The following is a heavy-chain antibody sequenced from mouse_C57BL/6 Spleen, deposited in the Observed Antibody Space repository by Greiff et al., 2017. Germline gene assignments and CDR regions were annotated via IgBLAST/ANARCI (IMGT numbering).Heavy chain of an antibody. V-gene: IGHV5-17*01. CDR1: GFTFSDYG. CDR3: ARMPQTGTGSMDY. Sequence: EVKLVESGGGLVKPGGSLKLSCAASGFTFSDYGMHWVRQAPEKGLEWVAYISSGSSTIYYADTVKGRFTISRDNAKNTLFLQMTSLRSEDTAMYYCARMPQTGTGSMDYWGQGTSVTVSS. CDR2: ISSGSSTI. D-gene: IGHD4-1*01. J-gene: IGHJ4*01.